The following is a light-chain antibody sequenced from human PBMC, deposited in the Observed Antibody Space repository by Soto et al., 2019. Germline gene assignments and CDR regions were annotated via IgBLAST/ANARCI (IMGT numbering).Light chain of an antibody. CDR1: QSVSSK. J-gene: IGKJ5*01. CDR2: GAS. CDR3: QQYDAWPFT. Sequence: IVMTQSPATLSVSPGERATLSCRASQSVSSKLAWYQQKPGQAPRLLVYGASTRATGFPARFSGSGSGTEFTLTISSLQSEDFAVYYCQQYDAWPFTFGQGTRLDIK. V-gene: IGKV3-15*01.